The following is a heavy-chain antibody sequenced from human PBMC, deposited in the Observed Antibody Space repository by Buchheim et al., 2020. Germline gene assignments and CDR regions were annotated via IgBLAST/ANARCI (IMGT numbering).Heavy chain of an antibody. CDR3: ARRFGYSSGWYYYYYYMDV. V-gene: IGHV1-8*01. CDR1: GYTFTSYD. D-gene: IGHD6-19*01. J-gene: IGHJ6*03. CDR2: MNPNSGNT. Sequence: QVQLVQSGAEVKKPGASVKVSCKASGYTFTSYDINWVRQATGQGLEWMGWMNPNSGNTGYAQKFQGRVTMTRNTSISTAYMELSSLGSEDTAVYYCARRFGYSSGWYYYYYYMDVWGKGTT.